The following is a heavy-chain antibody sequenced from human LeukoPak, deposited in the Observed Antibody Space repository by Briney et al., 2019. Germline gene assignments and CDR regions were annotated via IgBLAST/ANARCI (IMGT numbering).Heavy chain of an antibody. CDR2: ISSSGSTI. CDR1: GFTFSSYG. Sequence: PGGSLRLSCAASGFTFSSYGMHWVRQAPGKGLEWVSHISSSGSTITYADSVKGRFTVSRVNTKNSLYLQMNSLRADDTAIYYCAKTKWQLPWAWGQGTLVTVSS. V-gene: IGHV3-48*04. CDR3: AKTKWQLPWA. D-gene: IGHD1-26*01. J-gene: IGHJ1*01.